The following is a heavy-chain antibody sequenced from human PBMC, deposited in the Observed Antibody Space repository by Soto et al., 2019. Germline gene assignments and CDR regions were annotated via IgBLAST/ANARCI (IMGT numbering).Heavy chain of an antibody. V-gene: IGHV2-5*01. Sequence: SGPTLVNTPQTLTLTCTFSGFSLSTRGVGVGWIRQPPGKALEWLALIYWNDDKRYSPSLKSRLTITKDTSKNQVVLTMTNMDPVDTATYYCAHNLEWELLHYYYGMDVWGQGTTVTVSS. J-gene: IGHJ6*02. CDR1: GFSLSTRGVG. D-gene: IGHD1-26*01. CDR2: IYWNDDK. CDR3: AHNLEWELLHYYYGMDV.